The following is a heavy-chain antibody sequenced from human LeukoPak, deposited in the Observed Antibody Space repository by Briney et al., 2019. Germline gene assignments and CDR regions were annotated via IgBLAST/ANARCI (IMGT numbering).Heavy chain of an antibody. CDR3: ARRGVAVAAPFDY. V-gene: IGHV3-21*01. D-gene: IGHD6-19*01. CDR2: ISSSSSYI. Sequence: PGGSLRLSCAASGFTFSSYNMNWVRQAPGKGLEWVSSISSSSSYIYYADSVKGRFTISRDNAKNSLYLQMDSLRAEDTAVYYCARRGVAVAAPFDYWGQGTLVTVSS. CDR1: GFTFSSYN. J-gene: IGHJ4*02.